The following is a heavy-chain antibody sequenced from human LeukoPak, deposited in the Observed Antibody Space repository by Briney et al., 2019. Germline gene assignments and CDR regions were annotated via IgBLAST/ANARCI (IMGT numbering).Heavy chain of an antibody. J-gene: IGHJ6*02. CDR1: GGSISSYY. CDR3: ARRIAVAGTDYYYGMDV. D-gene: IGHD6-19*01. Sequence: SETLSLTCTVSGGSISSYYWSWIRQPPGKGLEWIGYIYYSGSTNYNPSLKSRVTISVDTSKNQFPLKLSSVTAADTAVYYCARRIAVAGTDYYYGMDVWGQGTTVTVSS. CDR2: IYYSGST. V-gene: IGHV4-59*08.